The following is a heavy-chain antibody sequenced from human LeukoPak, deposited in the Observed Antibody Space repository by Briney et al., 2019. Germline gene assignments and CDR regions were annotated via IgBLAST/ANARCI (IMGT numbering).Heavy chain of an antibody. Sequence: GRSLRLSCAASGFTFSSYDMHWVRQATGKGLEWVSAIGTAGDTYYPGSVKGRFTISRENAKNSLYLQMNSLRAGDTAVYYCARARENDYDFDYWGQGTLVTVSS. CDR3: ARARENDYDFDY. D-gene: IGHD4-17*01. CDR1: GFTFSSYD. CDR2: IGTAGDT. V-gene: IGHV3-13*01. J-gene: IGHJ4*02.